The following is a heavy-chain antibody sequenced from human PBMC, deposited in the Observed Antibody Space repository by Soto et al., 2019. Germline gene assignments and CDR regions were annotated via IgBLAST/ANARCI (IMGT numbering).Heavy chain of an antibody. CDR3: AREVWNYGSYYYGMDV. CDR2: ISAYNGNT. V-gene: IGHV1-18*01. J-gene: IGHJ6*02. Sequence: GAPMKVPFQAFCFTFSHYGITSVRQAPGPGLEWMGWISAYNGNTNYAQKLQGRVTMTTDTSTSTAYMELRSLRSDDTAVYYCAREVWNYGSYYYGMDVWGQGTTVTVSS. CDR1: CFTFSHYG. D-gene: IGHD1-7*01.